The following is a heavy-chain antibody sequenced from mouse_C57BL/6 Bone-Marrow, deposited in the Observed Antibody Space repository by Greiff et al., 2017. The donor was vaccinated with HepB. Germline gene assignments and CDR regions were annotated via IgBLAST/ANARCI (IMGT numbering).Heavy chain of an antibody. Sequence: VKLVESGPELVKPGASVKLSCKASGYTFTSYDINWVKQRPGQGLEWIGWIYPRDGSTKYNEKFKGKATLTVDTSSSTAYMELHSLTSEDSAVYFCARGITTVVATRAMDYWGQGTSVTVSS. D-gene: IGHD1-1*01. CDR3: ARGITTVVATRAMDY. CDR1: GYTFTSYD. CDR2: IYPRDGST. V-gene: IGHV1-85*01. J-gene: IGHJ4*01.